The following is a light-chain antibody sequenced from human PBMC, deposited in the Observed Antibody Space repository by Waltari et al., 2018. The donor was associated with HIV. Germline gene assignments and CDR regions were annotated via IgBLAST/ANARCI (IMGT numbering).Light chain of an antibody. CDR3: QQYDNWPPEYT. V-gene: IGKV3-15*01. CDR2: VAS. Sequence: EIVMTQSPATLSVSPGERATLSCRASQSVSSNLAWYQQKPGQAPRLLIYVASTRATGIPARFSGSGSGTEFTLTISSLQSEDFAVYYCQQYDNWPPEYTFGQGTKLEIK. J-gene: IGKJ2*01. CDR1: QSVSSN.